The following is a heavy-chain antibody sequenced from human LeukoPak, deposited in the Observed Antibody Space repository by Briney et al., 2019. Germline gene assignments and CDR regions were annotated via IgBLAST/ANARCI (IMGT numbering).Heavy chain of an antibody. CDR3: ARVLAVAGTNFDY. CDR2: INPNSGGT. V-gene: IGHV1-2*02. J-gene: IGHJ4*02. Sequence: GASVKVSCKASGYTFTSYYMHWVRQAPGQGLEWMGWINPNSGGTNYAQKFQGGVTMTRDTSISTAYMELSRLRSDDTAVYYCARVLAVAGTNFDYWGQGTLVTVSS. D-gene: IGHD6-19*01. CDR1: GYTFTSYY.